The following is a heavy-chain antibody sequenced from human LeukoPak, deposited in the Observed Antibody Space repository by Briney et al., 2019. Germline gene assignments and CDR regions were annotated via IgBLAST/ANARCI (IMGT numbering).Heavy chain of an antibody. J-gene: IGHJ4*01. D-gene: IGHD2-21*01. CDR3: VRESYSRGDFN. CDR2: ISYDGSNK. CDR1: GFTFSSYG. Sequence: GGSLRLSCAASGFTFSSYGMHWVRQAPGKGLEWVAVISYDGSNKYYADSVKGRFTISRDNSKNTLYLQMNSLTAEDTAVYYCVRESYSRGDFNWGHGILVSVSS. V-gene: IGHV3-30*03.